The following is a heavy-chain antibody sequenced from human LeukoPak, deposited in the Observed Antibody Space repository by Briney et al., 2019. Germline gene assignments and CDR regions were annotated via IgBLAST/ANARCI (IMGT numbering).Heavy chain of an antibody. Sequence: PGGSLRLSCAASGFTFSSYAMSWVRQAPGKGLEWFSAISGSGGSTYYADSVKGRFTISRDNSKNTLYLQMNSLRAEDTAVYYCAKDVLLWFGELKRGPSDYWGQGTLVTVSS. V-gene: IGHV3-23*01. CDR1: GFTFSSYA. J-gene: IGHJ4*02. CDR2: ISGSGGST. CDR3: AKDVLLWFGELKRGPSDY. D-gene: IGHD3-10*01.